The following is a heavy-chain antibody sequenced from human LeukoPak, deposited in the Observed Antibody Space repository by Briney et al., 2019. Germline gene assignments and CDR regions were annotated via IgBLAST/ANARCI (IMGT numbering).Heavy chain of an antibody. CDR2: ISSSGSTI. J-gene: IGHJ4*02. Sequence: GGSLRLSCTASGFTFSTYSMNWVRQAPGKGLEWVSYISSSGSTIYYADSVKGRFTISRDNAKNSLYLQMSSLGAEDTAVYYCARDRSYGSFNYWGQGTLVTVSS. CDR3: ARDRSYGSFNY. D-gene: IGHD5-18*01. V-gene: IGHV3-48*04. CDR1: GFTFSTYS.